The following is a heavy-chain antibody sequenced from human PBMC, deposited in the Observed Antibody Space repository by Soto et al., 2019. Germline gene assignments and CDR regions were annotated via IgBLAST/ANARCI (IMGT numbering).Heavy chain of an antibody. J-gene: IGHJ4*02. CDR3: ARVPTGTTSEIDY. CDR2: INSDESST. V-gene: IGHV3-74*01. Sequence: TGGSLRLSCAASGFTFSSYWMHWVRQAPGKGLVWVSRINSDESSTSYADSVKGRFTISRDNAKSTLYLQMNSLRAEDTAVYYCARVPTGTTSEIDYWGQGTLVTVSS. D-gene: IGHD1-1*01. CDR1: GFTFSSYW.